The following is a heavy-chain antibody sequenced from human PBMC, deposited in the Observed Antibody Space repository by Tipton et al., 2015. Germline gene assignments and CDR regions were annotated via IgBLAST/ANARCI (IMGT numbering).Heavy chain of an antibody. J-gene: IGHJ4*02. Sequence: SLRLSCVASGFTFDDYGMHWVRQAPGKGLEWVAGINWTGGMTAHADSVGGRFTISRDNAKNSLFLQMNSLTAEDTAFYYCAREGSSWYFGVYWGQGTLVSVSS. V-gene: IGHV3-20*04. CDR3: AREGSSWYFGVY. CDR1: GFTFDDYG. CDR2: INWTGGMT. D-gene: IGHD6-13*01.